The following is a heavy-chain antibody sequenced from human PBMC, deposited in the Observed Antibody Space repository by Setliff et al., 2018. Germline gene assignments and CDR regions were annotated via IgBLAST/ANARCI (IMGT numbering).Heavy chain of an antibody. V-gene: IGHV3-7*01. CDR2: IKQDESEK. Sequence: ESLKISCAASGFTFTNYWINWVRQAPGKGLEWVANIKQDESEKHYVGSVKGRCTISRDNARNSVYLQMNSLRAEDAAVYYCATSDWYAAFDHWGQGTLGTVSS. J-gene: IGHJ4*02. CDR1: GFTFTNYW. CDR3: ATSDWYAAFDH. D-gene: IGHD6-19*01.